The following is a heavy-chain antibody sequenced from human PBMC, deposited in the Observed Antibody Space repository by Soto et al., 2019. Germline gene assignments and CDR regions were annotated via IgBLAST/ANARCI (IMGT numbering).Heavy chain of an antibody. Sequence: QVQLVESGGGVVQPGRSLRLSCAASGFSFSTYGFHWVRQAPGKGLEWVAVIWYDGSNKYYADSVKGRFTISRDDPKSTLFLQMNGLRAEDTALYYCARDLGATNYYFDYWGQGTLVTVSS. CDR1: GFSFSTYG. CDR2: IWYDGSNK. V-gene: IGHV3-33*01. CDR3: ARDLGATNYYFDY. J-gene: IGHJ4*02. D-gene: IGHD1-26*01.